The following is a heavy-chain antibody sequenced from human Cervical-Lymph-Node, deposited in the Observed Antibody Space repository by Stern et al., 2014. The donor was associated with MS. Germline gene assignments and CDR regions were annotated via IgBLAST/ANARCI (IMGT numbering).Heavy chain of an antibody. CDR1: GYPFTELS. V-gene: IGHV1-24*01. D-gene: IGHD3-16*01. CDR3: AGGGFNNAFDI. Sequence: VQLVQSGPGVKQPGAPVKVSCKVSGYPFTELSLHWVDNALGKGLSGMGGFDPEDGETLNAQRFQGRVTMTEDTSTDTAYMELSSLRSEDTAVYYCAGGGFNNAFDIWGQGTPVTVSS. CDR2: FDPEDGET. J-gene: IGHJ3*02.